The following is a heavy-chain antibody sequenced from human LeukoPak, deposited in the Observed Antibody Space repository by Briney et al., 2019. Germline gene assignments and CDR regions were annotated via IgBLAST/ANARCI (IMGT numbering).Heavy chain of an antibody. Sequence: GGSLRLSCAASGFTVSSNYMSWVRQAPGKGLEWVSVIYSGGATYYADSVRGRFTISRDNSKKTLYLQMNRLRADDTAVYYCARDTIPIQSRGFGTRGAFDLWGQGTMVTVSS. CDR3: ARDTIPIQSRGFGTRGAFDL. V-gene: IGHV3-66*01. CDR1: GFTVSSNY. J-gene: IGHJ3*01. CDR2: IYSGGAT. D-gene: IGHD3-10*01.